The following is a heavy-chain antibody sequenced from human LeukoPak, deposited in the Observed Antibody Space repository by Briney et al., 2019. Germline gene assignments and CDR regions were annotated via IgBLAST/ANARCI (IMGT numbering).Heavy chain of an antibody. D-gene: IGHD3-10*01. CDR2: INPSGGST. CDR1: GYTFTSYY. Sequence: GASVKASCKASGYTFTSYYMHWVRQAPGQGLEWMGIINPSGGSTSYAQKLQGRVTMTTDTSTSTAYMELRSLRSDDTAVYYCARGQIWFGEFRPNFDYWGQGTLVTVSS. V-gene: IGHV1-46*01. CDR3: ARGQIWFGEFRPNFDY. J-gene: IGHJ4*02.